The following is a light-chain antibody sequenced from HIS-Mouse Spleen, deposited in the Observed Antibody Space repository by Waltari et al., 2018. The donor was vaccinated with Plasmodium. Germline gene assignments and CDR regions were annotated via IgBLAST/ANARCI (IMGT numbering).Light chain of an antibody. CDR2: CAA. J-gene: IGKJ2*01. CDR1: QSVSSAY. CDR3: QQYGSSPRT. V-gene: IGKV3-20*01. Sequence: ELVLTQSPGTLSLSPGERATLSCRASQSVSSAYLAWYQQKPGQAPRLPIYCAASSATGIPDRLSGSGSGTDFTLTISRLEPEDFAVYYCQQYGSSPRTFGQGTKLEIK.